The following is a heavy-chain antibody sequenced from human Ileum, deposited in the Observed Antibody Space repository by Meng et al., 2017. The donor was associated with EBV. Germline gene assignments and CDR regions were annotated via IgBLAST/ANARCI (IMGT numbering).Heavy chain of an antibody. J-gene: IGHJ4*02. V-gene: IGHV4-61*01. CDR1: GCSGSSCSYS. Sequence: QVPVTEPGPAPVKHSATLALTCTVSGCSGSSCSYSWIWIRQPPGKGLEWIGYIHYTGSSNYNPSIKSRVTISVDTSKNQFSLRLSSVTAADTAVYYCARDRGGYNVIDDWGQGTLVTVSS. CDR2: IHYTGSS. D-gene: IGHD5-24*01. CDR3: ARDRGGYNVIDD.